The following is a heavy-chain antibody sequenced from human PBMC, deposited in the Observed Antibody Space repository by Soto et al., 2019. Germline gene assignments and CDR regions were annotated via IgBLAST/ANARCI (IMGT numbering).Heavy chain of an antibody. CDR2: INPSGGST. Sequence: ASVKVSCKASGYTFTSYYMHWVRQAPGQGLEWMGIINPSGGSTSYAQKFQGRVTMTRDTSTSTVYMELSSLRSEDTAVYYCARGTTRTVGSFPYYYYGMDVWGQGTTVTVS. V-gene: IGHV1-46*01. D-gene: IGHD4-4*01. CDR3: ARGTTRTVGSFPYYYYGMDV. J-gene: IGHJ6*02. CDR1: GYTFTSYY.